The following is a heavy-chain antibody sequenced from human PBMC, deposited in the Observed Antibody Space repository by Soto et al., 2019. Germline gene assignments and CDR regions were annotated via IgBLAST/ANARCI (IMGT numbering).Heavy chain of an antibody. CDR2: IIPIFGTA. CDR3: ARATYGANGFDP. D-gene: IGHD4-17*01. J-gene: IGHJ5*02. Sequence: QVQLVQSGAEVKKPGSSVKVSCKASGGTFSSYAISWVRQAPGQGLEWMGGIIPIFGTANYAQTFQGRVTITADKSTSTAYMELSSLRSEDTAVYYRARATYGANGFDPWGQGTLVTVSS. CDR1: GGTFSSYA. V-gene: IGHV1-69*06.